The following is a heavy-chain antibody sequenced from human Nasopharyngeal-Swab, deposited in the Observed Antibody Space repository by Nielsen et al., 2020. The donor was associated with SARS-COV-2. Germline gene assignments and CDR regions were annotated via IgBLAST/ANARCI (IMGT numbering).Heavy chain of an antibody. D-gene: IGHD6-19*01. CDR3: ARDGYSSGWYPHYYYYYCMDV. V-gene: IGHV4-4*07. CDR2: IYTSGST. J-gene: IGHJ6*02. CDR1: GGSISSYY. Sequence: SETLSLTCTVSGGSISSYYWSWIRQPAGKGLEWIGRIYTSGSTNYNPSLKSRVTMSVDTSKNQFSLKMSSVTAADTAVYYCARDGYSSGWYPHYYYYYCMDVWGQGTTVTVSS.